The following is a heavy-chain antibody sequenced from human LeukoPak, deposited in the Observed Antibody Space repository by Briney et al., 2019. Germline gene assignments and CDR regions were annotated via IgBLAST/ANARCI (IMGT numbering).Heavy chain of an antibody. D-gene: IGHD2-21*02. Sequence: SETLSLTCTVSGDSISGGGYYWSWIRQHPGKGLEWIGFIYHSGRTYFNPSLKSRLTMSVDTSRNQFSLTLSSVTAADTAVYYCARARTVVVTTIVNYYYYMDVWGKGTTVTVSS. J-gene: IGHJ6*03. CDR1: GDSISGGGYY. V-gene: IGHV4-31*03. CDR2: IYHSGRT. CDR3: ARARTVVVTTIVNYYYYMDV.